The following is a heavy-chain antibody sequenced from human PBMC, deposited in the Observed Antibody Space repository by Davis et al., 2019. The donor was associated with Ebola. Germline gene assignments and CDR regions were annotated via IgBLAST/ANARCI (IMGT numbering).Heavy chain of an antibody. CDR1: GYTLTGYY. CDR3: ARGVEEDIVVLVAAYNWFDP. V-gene: IGHV1-2*02. D-gene: IGHD2-15*01. CDR2: INPNSGGT. Sequence: AASVKVSCKASGYTLTGYYMHWVRQAPGQGLEWMGWINPNSGGTNYAQKFQGRVTMTRDTSISTAYMELSRLRSDDTAVYYCARGVEEDIVVLVAAYNWFDPWGQGTLVTVSS. J-gene: IGHJ5*02.